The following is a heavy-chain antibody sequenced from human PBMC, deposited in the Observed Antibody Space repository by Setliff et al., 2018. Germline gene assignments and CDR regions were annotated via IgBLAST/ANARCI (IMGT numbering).Heavy chain of an antibody. D-gene: IGHD5-12*01. CDR3: ARVRLVATTNYYYYYYMDV. CDR2: IIPIFGTA. Sequence: AASVKVSCKASGGTFSSYAISWVRQAPGQGLEWMGRIIPIFGTANYAQKFQGRVTITADKSTSTAYMELSSLRSEDTAVYYCARVRLVATTNYYYYYYMDVWGKGTTVTVSS. V-gene: IGHV1-69*06. CDR1: GGTFSSYA. J-gene: IGHJ6*03.